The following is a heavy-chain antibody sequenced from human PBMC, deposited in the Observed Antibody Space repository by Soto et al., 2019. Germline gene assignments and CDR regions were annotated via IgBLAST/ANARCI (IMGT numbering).Heavy chain of an antibody. V-gene: IGHV3-7*05. D-gene: IGHD4-17*01. CDR1: GFTFSSYW. Sequence: GGSLRLSCAASGFTFSSYWMSWVRQAPGKGLEWVANIKQDGSDKYYADSVKGRFTISRDNSKNTLYLQMGSLRAEDMAVYYCARDLDYGDLPSYYYYYMDVWGKGTTVTVSS. CDR2: IKQDGSDK. CDR3: ARDLDYGDLPSYYYYYMDV. J-gene: IGHJ6*03.